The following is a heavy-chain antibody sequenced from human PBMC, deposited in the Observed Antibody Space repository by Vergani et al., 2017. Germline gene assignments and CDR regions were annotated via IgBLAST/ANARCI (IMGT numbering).Heavy chain of an antibody. D-gene: IGHD6-19*01. Sequence: QVQLVQSGAEVKKPGASVKVSCKASGYTFTSYGISWVRQAPGQGLEWMGWISVYNGNTNYAQKLQGRVTMTTDTSTSTAYMELRSLRSDDTAVYYWARVTYSRGWPTDAFDIWGQGTMVTVSS. V-gene: IGHV1-18*04. J-gene: IGHJ3*02. CDR1: GYTFTSYG. CDR3: ARVTYSRGWPTDAFDI. CDR2: ISVYNGNT.